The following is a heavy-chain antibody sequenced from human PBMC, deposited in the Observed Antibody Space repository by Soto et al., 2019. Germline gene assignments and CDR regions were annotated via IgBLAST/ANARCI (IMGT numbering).Heavy chain of an antibody. Sequence: QVQLVQSGAEVKKPGASVKVSCKASGYTFTSYDINWVRQATGQGLEWMGWMNPNSGNTGYAQKFQGRVTMTRNTSISTAYMELSSMRSEDTAVYYCSGAKGGGCGWHYYDSSGCLHPYGMDVWGQGTTVTVSS. CDR3: SGAKGGGCGWHYYDSSGCLHPYGMDV. V-gene: IGHV1-8*01. CDR1: GYTFTSYD. J-gene: IGHJ6*02. CDR2: MNPNSGNT. D-gene: IGHD3-22*01.